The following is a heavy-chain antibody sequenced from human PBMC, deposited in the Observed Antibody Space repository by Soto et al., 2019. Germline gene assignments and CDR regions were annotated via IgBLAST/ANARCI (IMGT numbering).Heavy chain of an antibody. J-gene: IGHJ4*02. CDR2: TYYRSKWYN. V-gene: IGHV6-1*01. CDR1: GDSVSSNSAA. D-gene: IGHD5-12*01. CDR3: ARNPFRLENGYKSQYYFDY. Sequence: SQTLSLTCAISGDSVSSNSAAWNWIRQSPSRGLEWLGRTYYRSKWYNDFALSVKSRIAINADTSKNQFSLQLNSVTPEDTAVYYCARNPFRLENGYKSQYYFDYWGLGSLVTVSS.